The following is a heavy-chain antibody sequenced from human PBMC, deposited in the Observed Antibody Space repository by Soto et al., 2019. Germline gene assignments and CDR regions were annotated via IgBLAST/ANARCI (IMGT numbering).Heavy chain of an antibody. D-gene: IGHD3-22*01. CDR3: AKDDYYDSSGYYYEEDDAFDI. CDR2: ISYDGSNK. CDR1: GFTFSSYG. V-gene: IGHV3-30*18. Sequence: QVQLVESGGGVVQPGRSLRLSCAASGFTFSSYGMHWVRQAPGKGLEWMAVISYDGSNKYYADSVKGRFTISRDNSKNTLYLQMNSLRAEDTAVYYCAKDDYYDSSGYYYEEDDAFDIWGQGTMVTVSS. J-gene: IGHJ3*02.